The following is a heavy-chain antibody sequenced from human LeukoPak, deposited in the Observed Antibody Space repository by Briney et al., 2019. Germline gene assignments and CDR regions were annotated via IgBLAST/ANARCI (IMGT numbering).Heavy chain of an antibody. J-gene: IGHJ4*02. Sequence: GGSLRLSCAASGFTFSTFPMSWVRQAPGKGLEWVSSISVSGSTTYYADSVKGRFTISRDNSKNTLYLQMNRLRAEDTAVYYCARDLAGSRDKWGQGTLVTVSS. CDR2: ISVSGSTT. V-gene: IGHV3-23*01. D-gene: IGHD2-15*01. CDR3: ARDLAGSRDK. CDR1: GFTFSTFP.